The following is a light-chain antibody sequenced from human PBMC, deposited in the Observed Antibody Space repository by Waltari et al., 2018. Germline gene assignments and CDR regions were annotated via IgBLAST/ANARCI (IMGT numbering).Light chain of an antibody. CDR2: AAS. CDR1: QSIASN. J-gene: IGKJ1*01. CDR3: QQSYSSPRT. V-gene: IGKV1-39*01. Sequence: DIQMTQSPSSLSASVGERVTITCRASQSIASNLIWYQQKPGKAPKLLFYAASSLQSGVPSRFSARGSGTEFTLTISSLQREDFATYYCQQSYSSPRTFGQGTKVEVK.